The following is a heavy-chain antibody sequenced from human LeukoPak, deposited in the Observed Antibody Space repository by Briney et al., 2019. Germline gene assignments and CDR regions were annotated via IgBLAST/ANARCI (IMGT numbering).Heavy chain of an antibody. Sequence: GGSLRLSCAASGFTFSSYEMNWVRQAPGKGLEWVSYISTSGSTIYYADSVKGRFTISRDNAKNSLYLQMNSLRAEDTAVYYCARKGVIYYDSSGYPYYFDYWGQGTLVTVSS. CDR1: GFTFSSYE. D-gene: IGHD3-22*01. CDR3: ARKGVIYYDSSGYPYYFDY. V-gene: IGHV3-48*03. J-gene: IGHJ4*02. CDR2: ISTSGSTI.